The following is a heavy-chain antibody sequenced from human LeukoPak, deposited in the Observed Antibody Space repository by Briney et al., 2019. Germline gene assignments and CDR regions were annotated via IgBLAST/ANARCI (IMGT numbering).Heavy chain of an antibody. Sequence: ASVKVSCKASGYTFTSYGISWVRQAPGQGLEWMGWTSAYNGNTNYAQKLQGRVTMTTDTSTSTAYMELRSLRSDDTAVYYCARGLQQWLVAYYFDYWGQGTLVTVSS. CDR3: ARGLQQWLVAYYFDY. D-gene: IGHD6-19*01. J-gene: IGHJ4*02. CDR2: TSAYNGNT. V-gene: IGHV1-18*01. CDR1: GYTFTSYG.